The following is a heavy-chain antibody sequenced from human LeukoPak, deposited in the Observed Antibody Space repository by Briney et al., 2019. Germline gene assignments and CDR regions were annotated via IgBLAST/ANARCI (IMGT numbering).Heavy chain of an antibody. CDR3: ARADFWSGYPFDY. J-gene: IGHJ4*02. Sequence: SETLSLTCAVSGGSISSGGYSWSWIRQPPGKGLEWIGYIYYSGSTYYNPSLKSRVTISVDTSKNQFSLKLSSVTAADTAVYYCARADFWSGYPFDYWGQGTLVTVSS. V-gene: IGHV4-30-2*05. D-gene: IGHD3-3*01. CDR1: GGSISSGGYS. CDR2: IYYSGST.